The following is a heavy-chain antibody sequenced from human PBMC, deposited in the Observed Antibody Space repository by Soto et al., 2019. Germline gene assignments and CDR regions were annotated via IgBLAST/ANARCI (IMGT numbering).Heavy chain of an antibody. CDR3: ARDGAAAAGLMYYFDY. V-gene: IGHV3-33*01. D-gene: IGHD6-13*01. CDR2: IWYDGSNK. Sequence: QVQLVESGGGVVQPGRSLRLSCAASGFTFSSYGMHWVRQAPGKGLEWVAVIWYDGSNKYYADSVKGRFTISRDNSTYTLYLQMNSLRAEDTAVYYCARDGAAAAGLMYYFDYWGQGTLFTVSS. CDR1: GFTFSSYG. J-gene: IGHJ4*02.